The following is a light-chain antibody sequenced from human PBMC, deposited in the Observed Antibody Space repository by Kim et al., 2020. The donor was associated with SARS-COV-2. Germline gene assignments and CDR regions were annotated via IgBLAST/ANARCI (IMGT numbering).Light chain of an antibody. J-gene: IGLJ1*01. Sequence: SSELTQDPAVSVALGQTVRITCQGDSLRSYYASWYQQKPGQAPVLVIYGKNNRPSGIPDRFPGSSSGNTASLTITGAQAEDEADYYCNSRDSSGNHYVFGTGTKVTAL. CDR3: NSRDSSGNHYV. CDR2: GKN. V-gene: IGLV3-19*01. CDR1: SLRSYY.